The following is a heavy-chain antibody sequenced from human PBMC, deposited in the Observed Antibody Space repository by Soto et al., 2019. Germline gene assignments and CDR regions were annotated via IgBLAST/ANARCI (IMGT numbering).Heavy chain of an antibody. D-gene: IGHD3-22*01. CDR1: FSTFTSST. CDR2: IIPILGIA. CDR3: ARDVGGDYDSSGYHPFCY. V-gene: IGHV1-69*02. J-gene: IGHJ4*01. Sequence: SGMLSCKDPFSTFTSSTLRWVRQAPGQRIEWMGRIIPILGIANYAQKFQGRVTITADKSTSTAYMELSSLRSEDTAVYYCARDVGGDYDSSGYHPFCYWG.